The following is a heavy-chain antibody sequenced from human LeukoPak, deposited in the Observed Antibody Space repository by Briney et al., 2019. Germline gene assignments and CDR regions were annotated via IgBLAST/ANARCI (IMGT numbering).Heavy chain of an antibody. Sequence: SETLSLTCTVSGGSISSSSYYWGWIRQPPGKGLEWIGSIYYSGSTYYNPSLKSRVTISVDTSKNQFSLKLSSVTAADTAVYYCARDKVRGVIGREFDYWGQGTLVTVSS. CDR1: GGSISSSSYY. CDR2: IYYSGST. J-gene: IGHJ4*02. CDR3: ARDKVRGVIGREFDY. D-gene: IGHD3-10*01. V-gene: IGHV4-39*07.